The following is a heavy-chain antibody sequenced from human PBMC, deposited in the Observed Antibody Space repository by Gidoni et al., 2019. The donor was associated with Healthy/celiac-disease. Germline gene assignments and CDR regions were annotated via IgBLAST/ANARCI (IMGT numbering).Heavy chain of an antibody. CDR1: GFTFSSYA. Sequence: EVQLLESGGGLVQPGGSLRLSCAASGFTFSSYAMSWVRQAPGKGMEWVSAISGSGGSTYYADSVKGRFTISRDNSKNTLYLQMNSLRAEDTAVYYCAKGKYQYSGYSSGWYEVFDYWGQGTLVTVSS. D-gene: IGHD6-19*01. CDR2: ISGSGGST. V-gene: IGHV3-23*01. J-gene: IGHJ4*02. CDR3: AKGKYQYSGYSSGWYEVFDY.